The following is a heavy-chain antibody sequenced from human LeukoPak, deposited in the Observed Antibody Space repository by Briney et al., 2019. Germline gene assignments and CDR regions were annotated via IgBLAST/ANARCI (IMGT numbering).Heavy chain of an antibody. CDR1: GYTFTRYY. CDR2: IKPSGGSK. J-gene: IGHJ6*02. Sequence: ASVKVSCKASGYTFTRYYIHWVRQAPGQGLEWVGIIKPSGGSKNYAQKFQGRVTMTRDTSTSTVYMELSSLRSEDTAVYYCARNYYDSSDYYPDYYYGMDVWGQGTTVTVSS. D-gene: IGHD3-22*01. V-gene: IGHV1-46*01. CDR3: ARNYYDSSDYYPDYYYGMDV.